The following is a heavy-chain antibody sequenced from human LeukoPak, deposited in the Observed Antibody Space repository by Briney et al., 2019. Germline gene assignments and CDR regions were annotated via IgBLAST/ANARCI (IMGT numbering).Heavy chain of an antibody. Sequence: ASVKVSCKVSGYTLTELSMHWVRQAPGKGLEWMGGFDPEDGETIYAQKFQGRATMTEDTSTDTAYMELSSLRSEDTAVYYCATYQLLYIEEKLNWFDPWGQGTLVTVSS. J-gene: IGHJ5*02. V-gene: IGHV1-24*01. CDR3: ATYQLLYIEEKLNWFDP. D-gene: IGHD2-2*02. CDR2: FDPEDGET. CDR1: GYTLTELS.